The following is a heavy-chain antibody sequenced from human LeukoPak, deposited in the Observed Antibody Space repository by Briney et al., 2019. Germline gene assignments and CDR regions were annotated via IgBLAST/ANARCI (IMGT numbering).Heavy chain of an antibody. Sequence: ASVKVSCKASGYTLTGYYMHWVRQAPGQGLEWMGWMNPNSGGTKYAQKFQGRVTMTRDTSISTAYMELSRLTSDDTAVYYCARGYAYFDYWGQGTLVTVSS. CDR2: MNPNSGGT. V-gene: IGHV1-2*02. CDR1: GYTLTGYY. D-gene: IGHD2-2*01. CDR3: ARGYAYFDY. J-gene: IGHJ4*02.